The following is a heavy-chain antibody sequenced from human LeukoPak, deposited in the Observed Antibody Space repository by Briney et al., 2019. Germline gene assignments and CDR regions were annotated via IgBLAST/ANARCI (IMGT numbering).Heavy chain of an antibody. V-gene: IGHV4-39*01. CDR3: ARQEIGLRSFDP. D-gene: IGHD3/OR15-3a*01. CDR1: GGSISSSLYH. Sequence: SETLSLTCTVPGGSISSSLYHWGWIRQSPGKNLEWLGSIYYTGTTHYNPSLKSRVTISVDTSKNQFSLNLSSVTAADTAVYYCARQEIGLRSFDPWGQGTLVTVSS. CDR2: IYYTGTT. J-gene: IGHJ5*02.